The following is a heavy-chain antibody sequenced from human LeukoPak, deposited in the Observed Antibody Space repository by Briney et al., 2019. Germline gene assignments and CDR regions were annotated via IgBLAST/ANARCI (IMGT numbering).Heavy chain of an antibody. D-gene: IGHD2-15*01. J-gene: IGHJ3*02. CDR2: ITSSGSPT. V-gene: IGHV3-48*03. CDR1: GFTLSTYE. CDR3: ARGISSSTRAFDI. Sequence: GGSLRLSCAASGFTLSTYEMTWVRQAPGKGLEWISFITSSGSPTFYADSVKGRFTIFRDTAKNSLFLQMNNLRGEDTAVYYCARGISSSTRAFDIWGQGTMVTVS.